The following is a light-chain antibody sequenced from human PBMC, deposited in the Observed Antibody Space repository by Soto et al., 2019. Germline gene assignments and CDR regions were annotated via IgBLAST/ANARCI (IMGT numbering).Light chain of an antibody. V-gene: IGLV2-23*01. Sequence: QSALTQPASVSGSPGQSVTISCSGTNTDIGASEFVSWYQQHPGKAPKLMIYEATKRPSGVSDRFSGSKSGNTASLTISGLQTEDEADYYCCSHAGSRTYAFGIGTKLTVL. CDR2: EAT. J-gene: IGLJ1*01. CDR3: CSHAGSRTYA. CDR1: NTDIGASEF.